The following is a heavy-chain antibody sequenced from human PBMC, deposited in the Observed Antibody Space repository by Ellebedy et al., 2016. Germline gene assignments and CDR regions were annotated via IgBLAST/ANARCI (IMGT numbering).Heavy chain of an antibody. Sequence: SETLSLTXTVSGGSISSYYWSWIRQPPGKGLEWIGYIYYSGSTNYNPSLKSRVTISVDTSKNQFSLKLSSVTAADTAVYYCARDHLAGGAKIRGYWYFDLWGRGTLVTVSS. V-gene: IGHV4-59*01. D-gene: IGHD1-26*01. CDR2: IYYSGST. CDR3: ARDHLAGGAKIRGYWYFDL. J-gene: IGHJ2*01. CDR1: GGSISSYY.